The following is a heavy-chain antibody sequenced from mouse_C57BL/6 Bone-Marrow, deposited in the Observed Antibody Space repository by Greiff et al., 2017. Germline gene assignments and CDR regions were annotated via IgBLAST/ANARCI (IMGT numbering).Heavy chain of an antibody. CDR3: ARKIYYDYDTAMDY. Sequence: EVNLVESGGGLVQPGESLKLSCESNEYEFPSHDMSWVRKTPEKRLELVAAINSDGGSTYYPDTMERRFIISRDNTKKTLYLQMSSLRSEDTALYYCARKIYYDYDTAMDYWGQGTSVTVSS. D-gene: IGHD2-4*01. J-gene: IGHJ4*01. CDR2: INSDGGST. CDR1: EYEFPSHD. V-gene: IGHV5-2*01.